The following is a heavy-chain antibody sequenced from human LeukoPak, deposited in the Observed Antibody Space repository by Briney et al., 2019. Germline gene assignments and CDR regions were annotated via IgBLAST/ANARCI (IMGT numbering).Heavy chain of an antibody. CDR3: ARDSPTYYYDSSGYYSKFDY. CDR2: IYSGGST. V-gene: IGHV3-66*01. CDR1: GFTVSSNY. D-gene: IGHD3-22*01. J-gene: IGHJ4*02. Sequence: GGSLRLSCAASGFTVSSNYMSWVSQAPGKGLEWVSVIYSGGSTYYADSVKGRFTISRDNSKNTLYLQMNSLRAEDTAVYYCARDSPTYYYDSSGYYSKFDYWGQGTLLTVSS.